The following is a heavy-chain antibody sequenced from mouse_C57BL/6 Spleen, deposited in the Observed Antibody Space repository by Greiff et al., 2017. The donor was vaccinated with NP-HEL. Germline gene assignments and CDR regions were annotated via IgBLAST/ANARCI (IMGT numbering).Heavy chain of an antibody. CDR1: GYTFTSYW. D-gene: IGHD2-3*01. J-gene: IGHJ3*01. CDR3: AIYDGYPWFAY. Sequence: QVQLKQPGAELVMPGASVKLSCKASGYTFTSYWMHWVKQRPGQGLEWIGEIDPSDSYTNYNQKFKGKSTLTVDKSSSTAYMQLSSLTSEDSAVYYCAIYDGYPWFAYWGQGTLVTVSA. CDR2: IDPSDSYT. V-gene: IGHV1-69*01.